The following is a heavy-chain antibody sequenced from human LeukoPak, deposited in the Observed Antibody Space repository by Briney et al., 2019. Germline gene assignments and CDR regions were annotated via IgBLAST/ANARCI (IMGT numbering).Heavy chain of an antibody. J-gene: IGHJ6*03. Sequence: GGSLRLSCAASGFTFSSYWMSWVRQAPGKGLEWVANIKQDGSEKYYVDSVKGRFTISRDNARNSLYLQMNSLRVEDTAVYYCARARFETTVTALIRKKNYYYYYMDVWGKGTTVTVSS. CDR1: GFTFSSYW. CDR3: ARARFETTVTALIRKKNYYYYYMDV. D-gene: IGHD4-17*01. CDR2: IKQDGSEK. V-gene: IGHV3-7*01.